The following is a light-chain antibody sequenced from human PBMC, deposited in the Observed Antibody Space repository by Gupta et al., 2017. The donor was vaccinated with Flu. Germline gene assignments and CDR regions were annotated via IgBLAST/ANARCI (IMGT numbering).Light chain of an antibody. J-gene: IGLJ1*01. CDR3: QAWDSSTVV. Sequence: SYELTQPPSVSVSPGQPASITCSGDKLGDKYACWYQQKPGQSPVLVIDQDSKRPAGIPERFSGSNSGNTATLTISGTQAMDAADYYCQAWDSSTVVFGTGTKVTVL. CDR1: KLGDKY. V-gene: IGLV3-1*01. CDR2: QDS.